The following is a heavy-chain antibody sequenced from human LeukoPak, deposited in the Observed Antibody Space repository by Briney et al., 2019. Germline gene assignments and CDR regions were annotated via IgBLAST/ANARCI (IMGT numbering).Heavy chain of an antibody. J-gene: IGHJ4*02. D-gene: IGHD3-9*01. CDR3: ARDRYYDILTGYWPIDY. Sequence: GRSLRLSCAASGFTFSSYGMHWVRQAPGKGLEWVAVIWYDGSNKYYADSVKGRFTISRDNSKNTLYLQMNSLRAEDTAVYYCARDRYYDILTGYWPIDYWGQGTLVTVSS. CDR1: GFTFSSYG. CDR2: IWYDGSNK. V-gene: IGHV3-33*01.